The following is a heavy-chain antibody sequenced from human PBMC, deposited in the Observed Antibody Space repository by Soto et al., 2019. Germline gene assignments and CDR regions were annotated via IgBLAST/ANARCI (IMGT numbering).Heavy chain of an antibody. Sequence: GGSLRFSCAASGFRFRTRAMSWVRQAPGKGLEWVASIRPGGDSTYYADSVKGRFAVSRDNSNVTLYLQMDSLRVEDTAIYYCTIHEEVAPWAGGFDSWGQGTLVTVYS. D-gene: IGHD2-15*01. J-gene: IGHJ5*01. CDR3: TIHEEVAPWAGGFDS. V-gene: IGHV3-23*01. CDR2: IRPGGDST. CDR1: GFRFRTRA.